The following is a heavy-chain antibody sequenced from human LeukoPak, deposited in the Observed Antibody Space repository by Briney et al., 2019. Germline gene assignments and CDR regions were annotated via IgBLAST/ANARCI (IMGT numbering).Heavy chain of an antibody. CDR2: IYHSGST. J-gene: IGHJ4*02. CDR3: AKSGGYGLIDC. CDR1: GGSISNRNYH. D-gene: IGHD1-26*01. V-gene: IGHV4-39*01. Sequence: SETLSLTCTVSGGSISNRNYHWGWIRQPPGKGLEWIGSIYHSGSTYYNASLQSRVTISIDTSRNQFSLRLNSVTAADTAMYYCAKSGGYGLIDCWGQGTLVTVSS.